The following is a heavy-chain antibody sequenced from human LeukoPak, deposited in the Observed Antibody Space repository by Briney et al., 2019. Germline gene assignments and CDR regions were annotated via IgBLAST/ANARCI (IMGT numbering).Heavy chain of an antibody. CDR3: AKDRGFSGNYYGFDS. D-gene: IGHD1-26*01. CDR2: LSGSGHNT. CDR1: GFTFGSYA. J-gene: IGHJ4*02. V-gene: IGHV3-23*01. Sequence: GGSLRLSCAASGFTFGSYAMSWVRQAPGKGLEWVSTLSGSGHNTFNADSVEGRFIISRDNYMHTLYLQMNSLRADDTAVYYCAKDRGFSGNYYGFDSWGQGTLVTVSS.